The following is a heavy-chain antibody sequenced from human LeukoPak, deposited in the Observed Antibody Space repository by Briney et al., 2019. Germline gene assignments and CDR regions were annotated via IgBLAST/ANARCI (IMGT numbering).Heavy chain of an antibody. J-gene: IGHJ4*02. CDR2: MYYSGNT. CDR3: ARTLGWASSRYPFDG. D-gene: IGHD3-16*02. Sequence: PSETLSRTCTVSGGSISSSNYYWGWIRQPPGKGLEWIGSMYYSGNTDYNPSLKSRVTISVDTSKNQFSLKVNSVTAADTAVYYCARTLGWASSRYPFDGWGQGTLVTVSS. V-gene: IGHV4-39*01. CDR1: GGSISSSNYY.